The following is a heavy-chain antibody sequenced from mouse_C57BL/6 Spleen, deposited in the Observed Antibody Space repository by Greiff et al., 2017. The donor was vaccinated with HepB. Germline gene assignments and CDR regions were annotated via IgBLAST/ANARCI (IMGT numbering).Heavy chain of an antibody. CDR3: EGEYYDSIDY. D-gene: IGHD1-1*01. CDR1: GFSFNTYA. Sequence: DVQLVESGGGLVQPKGSLKLSCAASGFSFNTYAMNWVRQAPGTGLEWVARIRSKSNNYATYYAESVKDRFTIYRDDSESMLYLQMNNLKTDDTAMNYYEGEYYDSIDYWGQGTTLTVSS. V-gene: IGHV10-1*01. J-gene: IGHJ2*01. CDR2: IRSKSNNYAT.